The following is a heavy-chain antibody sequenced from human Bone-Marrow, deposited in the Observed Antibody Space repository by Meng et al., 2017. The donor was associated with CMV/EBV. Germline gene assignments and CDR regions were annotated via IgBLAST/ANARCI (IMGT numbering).Heavy chain of an antibody. CDR2: INPNTGAT. J-gene: IGHJ5*02. CDR1: GYTFTGYY. Sequence: ASVKVSCKTSGYTFTGYYMHWVRQAPGQGLEWMGWINPNTGATNYAQNFQGRVTMTRDTSINTAYMELSRLRSDDTAVYYCARGGATIRNWFDPWGQGTLVTVSS. V-gene: IGHV1-2*02. CDR3: ARGGATIRNWFDP. D-gene: IGHD5-12*01.